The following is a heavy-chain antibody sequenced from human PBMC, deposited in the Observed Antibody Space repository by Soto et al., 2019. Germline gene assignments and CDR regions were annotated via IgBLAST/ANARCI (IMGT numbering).Heavy chain of an antibody. J-gene: IGHJ4*02. Sequence: PSETLSLTCTVPGGSVNIGTYYWSWIRQPPGKGLEWIGFIHYSGSTNYNPSLKGRVTMSVDTSKNTVSLHMNSLRAEDTALYYCAKDRPRRTSGYFFDYWGQGTLVTVSS. CDR3: AKDRPRRTSGYFFDY. V-gene: IGHV4-61*01. CDR1: GGSVNIGTYY. D-gene: IGHD1-1*01. CDR2: IHYSGST.